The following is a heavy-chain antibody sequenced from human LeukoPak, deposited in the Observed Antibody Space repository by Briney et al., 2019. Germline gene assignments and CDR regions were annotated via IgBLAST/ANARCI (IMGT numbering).Heavy chain of an antibody. CDR3: ARGGYCSNGVCSDYYMDV. D-gene: IGHD2-8*01. V-gene: IGHV3-7*03. CDR1: GFTLSSYW. CDR2: IKQDGSEK. J-gene: IGHJ6*03. Sequence: GGSLRLSCAASGFTLSSYWMSWVRQAPGKGLEWVANIKQDGSEKYYVDSVKGRFTISRDNAKNSLYLQMNSLRDEDTALYYCARGGYCSNGVCSDYYMDVWGKGTTVTVSS.